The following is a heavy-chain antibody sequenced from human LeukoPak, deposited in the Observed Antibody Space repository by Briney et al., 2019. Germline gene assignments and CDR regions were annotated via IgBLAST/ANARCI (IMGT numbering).Heavy chain of an antibody. CDR2: MYDSGST. J-gene: IGHJ5*02. Sequence: SETLSLTCSVSGGSINSYYWSWIRQPPGKGLEWIGYMYDSGSTNYKSPLKSRVTMSGDTSKNQFSLKPSSVTAADTAVYYCARHAESGYDRFDLWGQGTLVTVSS. D-gene: IGHD5-12*01. CDR3: ARHAESGYDRFDL. V-gene: IGHV4-59*08. CDR1: GGSINSYY.